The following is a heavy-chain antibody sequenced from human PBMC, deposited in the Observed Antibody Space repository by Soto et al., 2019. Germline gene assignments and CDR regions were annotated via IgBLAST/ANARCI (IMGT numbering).Heavy chain of an antibody. CDR3: ACDLGYCRSGTCYREWFDP. V-gene: IGHV1-18*01. D-gene: IGHD2-15*01. J-gene: IGHJ5*02. CDR2: VRGDNGHT. Sequence: QVQLVQSGAEVKKPGASVKVSCKASGYTFTTHGISWVRQVPGQGLEWMGWVRGDNGHTYYAQSPQGGVTMTTDTSTNTAYMELRSLRSDDTAVYYCACDLGYCRSGTCYREWFDPWGQGTLVTVSS. CDR1: GYTFTTHG.